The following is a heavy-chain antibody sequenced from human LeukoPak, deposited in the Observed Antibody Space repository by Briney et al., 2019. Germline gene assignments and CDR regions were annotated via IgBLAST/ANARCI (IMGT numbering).Heavy chain of an antibody. D-gene: IGHD3-16*01. CDR3: ARGGILITFGAIDY. CDR2: ISSSGSTK. Sequence: GGSLRLSCAASGFTFSDYYVSWIRQAPGKGLEWISYISSSGSTKYYADSVKGRFTISRDNAKNSPYLQMNSLRAEDTAVYYCARGGILITFGAIDYWGQGTLVAVSS. J-gene: IGHJ4*02. CDR1: GFTFSDYY. V-gene: IGHV3-11*04.